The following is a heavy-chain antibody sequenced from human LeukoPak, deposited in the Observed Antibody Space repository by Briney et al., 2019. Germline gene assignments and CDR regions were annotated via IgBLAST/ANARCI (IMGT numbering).Heavy chain of an antibody. D-gene: IGHD5-24*01. CDR3: ARGERATIIGLFDY. V-gene: IGHV4-59*01. CDR2: IYYSGST. CDR1: GGSISSYY. J-gene: IGHJ4*02. Sequence: SETLSLTCTVSGGSISSYYWSWIRQPPGKGLEWIGYIYYSGSTNYNPSLKSRVTISLDTSKNQFSLKLSSVTAADTAVYYCARGERATIIGLFDYWGQGTLVTVSS.